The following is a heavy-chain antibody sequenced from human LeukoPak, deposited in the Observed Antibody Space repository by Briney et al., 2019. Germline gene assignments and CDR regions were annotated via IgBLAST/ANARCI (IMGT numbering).Heavy chain of an antibody. CDR3: ARPYYYDSRIDP. CDR2: MYYSGST. V-gene: IGHV4-30-4*01. J-gene: IGHJ5*02. CDR1: GGSISSGDYY. D-gene: IGHD3-22*01. Sequence: PSETLSLTCTVSGGSISSGDYYWSWIRQPPGKGLEWIAYMYYSGSTYYNPSLKSRVTISANTSKNQLSLKLSSVTAADTAVYYCARPYYYDSRIDPWGQGILVTVSS.